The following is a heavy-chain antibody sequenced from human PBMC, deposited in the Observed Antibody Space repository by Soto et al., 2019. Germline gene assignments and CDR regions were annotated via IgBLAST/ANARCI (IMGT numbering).Heavy chain of an antibody. CDR3: ARGGDILTGYALDFDY. V-gene: IGHV4-59*01. CDR2: IYYSGST. J-gene: IGHJ4*02. Sequence: SETLSLTCTVSGGSISSYYWSWIRQPPGKGLEWIGYIYYSGSTNYNPSLKSRVTISVDTSKNQFSLKLSSVTAADTAVYYCARGGDILTGYALDFDYWGQGTLVTVSS. D-gene: IGHD3-9*01. CDR1: GGSISSYY.